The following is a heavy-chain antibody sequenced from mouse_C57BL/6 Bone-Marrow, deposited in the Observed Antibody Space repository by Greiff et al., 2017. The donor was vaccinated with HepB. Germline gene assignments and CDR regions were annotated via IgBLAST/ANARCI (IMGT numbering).Heavy chain of an antibody. CDR2: IYPGSGNT. V-gene: IGHV1-76*01. CDR1: GYTFTDYY. J-gene: IGHJ3*01. Sequence: VKLMESGAELVRPGASVKLSCKASGYTFTDYYINWVKQRPGQGLEWIARIYPGSGNTYYNEKFKGKATLTAEKSSSTAYMQLSSLTSEDSAVYFCARELFAWFAYWGQGTLVTVSA. CDR3: ARELFAWFAY. D-gene: IGHD1-1*02.